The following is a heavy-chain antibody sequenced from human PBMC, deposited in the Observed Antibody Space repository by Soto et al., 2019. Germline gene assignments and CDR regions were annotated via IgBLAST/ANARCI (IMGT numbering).Heavy chain of an antibody. J-gene: IGHJ5*02. CDR3: ATTIYYDSSGYYFNWFAP. CDR2: IYHSGST. CDR1: GGSISSSNW. D-gene: IGHD3-22*01. V-gene: IGHV4-4*02. Sequence: SETLSLTCAVSGGSISSSNWWSWVRQPPGKGLEWIGEIYHSGSTNYNPSLKSRVTISVDKSKNQFSLKLSSVTAADTAVYYCATTIYYDSSGYYFNWFAPWGQGTLVTVS.